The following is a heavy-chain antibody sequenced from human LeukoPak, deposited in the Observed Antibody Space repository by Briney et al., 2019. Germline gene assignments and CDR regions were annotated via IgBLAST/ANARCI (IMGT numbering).Heavy chain of an antibody. CDR1: GGSISISDFY. D-gene: IGHD5-18*01. Sequence: PSETLSLTCAVSGGSISISDFYWAWIRQPPGKGLEWIGSVYYGGNTYYHPSLKSRVTVSVDTSKSQFSLRLSSVTAADTAVYFCARAGGLSFGYDYWGQGTLVTVSS. CDR3: ARAGGLSFGYDY. J-gene: IGHJ4*02. V-gene: IGHV4-39*01. CDR2: VYYGGNT.